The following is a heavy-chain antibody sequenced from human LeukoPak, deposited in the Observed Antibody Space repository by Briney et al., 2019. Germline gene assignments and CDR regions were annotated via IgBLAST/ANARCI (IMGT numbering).Heavy chain of an antibody. V-gene: IGHV1-46*01. CDR3: TRVRAVAEKYNAFDI. D-gene: IGHD6-19*01. J-gene: IGHJ3*02. CDR1: GYTFSSHH. Sequence: ASVKVSCKASGYTFSSHHLHWLRQAPGQGLEWMGIINPSGGSPSYGQTFQGRLSMTTDTSTNTVYMELSSLRSEDTAVYYCTRVRAVAEKYNAFDIWGQGTMVIVSS. CDR2: INPSGGSP.